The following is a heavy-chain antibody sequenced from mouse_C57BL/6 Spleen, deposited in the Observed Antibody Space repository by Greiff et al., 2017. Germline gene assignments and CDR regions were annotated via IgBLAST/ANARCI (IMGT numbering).Heavy chain of an antibody. V-gene: IGHV1-42*01. CDR2: INPSTGGT. CDR1: GYSFTGYY. J-gene: IGHJ4*01. Sequence: VQLQQSGPELVKPGASVKISCKASGYSFTGYYMNWVKQSPEKSLEWIGEINPSTGGTTYNQKFKAKATLTVDKSSSTAYMQLKSLTSENSAVYYCARGRNYDSMDYWGQGTSVTVSS. CDR3: ARGRNYDSMDY.